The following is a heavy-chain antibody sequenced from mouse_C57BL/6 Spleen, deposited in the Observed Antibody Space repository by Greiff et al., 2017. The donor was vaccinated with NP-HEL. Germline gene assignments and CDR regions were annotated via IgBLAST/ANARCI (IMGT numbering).Heavy chain of an antibody. CDR1: GFNIKDYY. CDR3: TTLGYDGSISYAMDY. CDR2: IDPEDGDT. V-gene: IGHV14-1*01. D-gene: IGHD1-1*01. Sequence: EVQLQQSGAELVRPGASVKLSCTASGFNIKDYYMHWVKQRPEQGLEWIRRIDPEDGDTEYAPKFQGKATMTADTSSNTAYLQLSSLTSEDTAVYYCTTLGYDGSISYAMDYWGQGTSVTVSS. J-gene: IGHJ4*01.